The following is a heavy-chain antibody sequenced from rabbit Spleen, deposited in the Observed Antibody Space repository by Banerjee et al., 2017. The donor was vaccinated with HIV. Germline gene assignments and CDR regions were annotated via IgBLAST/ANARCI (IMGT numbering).Heavy chain of an antibody. V-gene: IGHV1S45*01. CDR2: IAGSSSGFT. D-gene: IGHD8-1*01. J-gene: IGHJ6*01. CDR3: ARDSGTSFSTYGMDL. Sequence: QEQLVESGGGLVQPEGSLTLTCKASGFDFSSNAMCWVRQAPGKGLEWISCIAGSSSGFTYSATWAKGRFTISKTSSTTVTLQMTSLTAADTATCFCARDSGTSFSTYGMDLWGQGTLVTVS. CDR1: GFDFSSNA.